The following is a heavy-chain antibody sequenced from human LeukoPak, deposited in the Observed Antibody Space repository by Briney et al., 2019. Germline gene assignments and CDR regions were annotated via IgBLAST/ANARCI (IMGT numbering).Heavy chain of an antibody. Sequence: SETLSLTCTVSGGSISSYYWSWIRQPPGKGLEWIGYTYNSGSSSYSPSFNSRVTISTDTPRNQFFLRLTSVTAADTAVYYCAGYYGSGQWDNWGQGTLVTVSS. CDR1: GGSISSYY. CDR2: TYNSGSS. V-gene: IGHV4-59*12. J-gene: IGHJ4*02. D-gene: IGHD3-10*01. CDR3: AGYYGSGQWDN.